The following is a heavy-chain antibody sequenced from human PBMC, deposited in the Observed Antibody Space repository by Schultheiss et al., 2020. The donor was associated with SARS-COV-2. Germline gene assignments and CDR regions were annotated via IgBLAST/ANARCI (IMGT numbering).Heavy chain of an antibody. CDR1: GGSFSGYY. D-gene: IGHD5-18*01. J-gene: IGHJ4*02. CDR3: ARGRQLWLKGSDY. Sequence: SETLSLTCAVYGGSFSGYYWSWIRQSPGKGLEWIGEINHSGSTNYNPSLKSRVTISVDTSKNQFSLKLSSVTAADTAVYYCARGRQLWLKGSDYWGQGTLVTVSS. V-gene: IGHV4-34*01. CDR2: INHSGST.